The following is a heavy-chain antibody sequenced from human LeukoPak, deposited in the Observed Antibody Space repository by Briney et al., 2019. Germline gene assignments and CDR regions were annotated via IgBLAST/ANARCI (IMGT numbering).Heavy chain of an antibody. CDR1: GFSFSDYG. CDR2: IRYEGTNK. D-gene: IGHD5-18*01. Sequence: SGGSLRLSCAASGFSFSDYGMHWVRQAPGKGLKWVAFIRYEGTNKYYADSVKGRFTISRDNSKNSLFLQMNSLRAEDTAVYYCARAGGYTYGYPLDYWGQGTLVTVSS. J-gene: IGHJ4*02. CDR3: ARAGGYTYGYPLDY. V-gene: IGHV3-30*02.